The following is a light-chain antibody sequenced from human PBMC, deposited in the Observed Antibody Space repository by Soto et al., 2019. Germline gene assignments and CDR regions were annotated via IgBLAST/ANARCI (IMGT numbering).Light chain of an antibody. J-gene: IGKJ1*01. Sequence: TQSTSTLSASVGDRVTITCRASQTIRRWLAWYQQRPGKAPKVLIYDASTLESGVPARFSGSGSETEFTLTISSLQPEDSATYYCQHYNSDPWTFGQGTKVDIK. CDR2: DAS. CDR3: QHYNSDPWT. CDR1: QTIRRW. V-gene: IGKV1-5*01.